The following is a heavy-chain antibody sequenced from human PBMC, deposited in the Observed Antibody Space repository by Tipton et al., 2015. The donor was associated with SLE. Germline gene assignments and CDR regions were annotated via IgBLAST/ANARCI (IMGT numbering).Heavy chain of an antibody. CDR1: GGSISSHY. CDR3: ATLDTAMGDFDY. CDR2: IYTSGST. V-gene: IGHV4-4*09. J-gene: IGHJ4*02. Sequence: TLSLTCTVSGGSISSHYWSWIRQPAGKGLEWIGYIYTSGSTNYNPSLKSRVTISVDTSKNQFSLKLSSVTAADTAVYYCATLDTAMGDFDYWGQGTLVTVSS. D-gene: IGHD5-18*01.